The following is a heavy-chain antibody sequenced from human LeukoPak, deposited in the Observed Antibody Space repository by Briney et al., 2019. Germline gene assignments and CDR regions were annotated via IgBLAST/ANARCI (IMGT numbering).Heavy chain of an antibody. CDR1: GFTFSSYE. V-gene: IGHV3-48*03. CDR2: ISSSGSTV. CDR3: AHVKARSGSTFDI. J-gene: IGHJ3*02. D-gene: IGHD3-10*01. Sequence: GGSLRLSCAAAGFTFSSYEMNWVRQAPGKGLEWGSYISSSGSTVYYADSVKGRFTVSRDNAKNSLYLQMNSLRDEDTAVYYCAHVKARSGSTFDIWGQGTMVTVSS.